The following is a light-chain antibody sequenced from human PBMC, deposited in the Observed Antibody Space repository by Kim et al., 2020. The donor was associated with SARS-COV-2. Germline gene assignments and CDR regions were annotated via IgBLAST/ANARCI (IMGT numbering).Light chain of an antibody. CDR2: AAS. J-gene: IGKJ4*01. Sequence: DIQMTQSPSSLSASVGDRVTITCRASQGISNYLAWYQQKPGKVPKLLIYAASTLLSGVPSRFSGSGSVTDFTLTISSLQPEDVATYYCQKYNSAPLTLGGGTKVEI. CDR1: QGISNY. V-gene: IGKV1-27*01. CDR3: QKYNSAPLT.